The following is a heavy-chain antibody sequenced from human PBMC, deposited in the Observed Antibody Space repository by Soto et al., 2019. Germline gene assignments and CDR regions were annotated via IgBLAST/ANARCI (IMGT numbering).Heavy chain of an antibody. CDR3: ARDLATFGPGPNEF. J-gene: IGHJ4*02. CDR1: GYFFTTYG. D-gene: IGHD2-8*01. V-gene: IGHV1-18*01. CDR2: ISVKNGNT. Sequence: ASVKVSCKASGYFFTTYGISWVRQAPGQGLEWMGYISVKNGNTNYAQKFQGRVTLTTDTSTTTAYMELRSLTSDDTAMYYCARDLATFGPGPNEFWGQGTLVTVSS.